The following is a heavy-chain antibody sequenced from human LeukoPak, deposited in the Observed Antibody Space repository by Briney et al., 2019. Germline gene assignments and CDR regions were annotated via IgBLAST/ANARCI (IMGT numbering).Heavy chain of an antibody. D-gene: IGHD2-2*01. CDR3: ARQVVPAANAYYYYYMDV. Sequence: GGSLRLPCAASGFTFSSYSMNWVRQAPGKGLEWVSYISSSSSTIYYADSVKGRFTISRDNAKNSLYLQMNSLRAEDTAVYYCARQVVPAANAYYYYYMDVWGKGTTVTVSS. V-gene: IGHV3-48*01. CDR2: ISSSSSTI. CDR1: GFTFSSYS. J-gene: IGHJ6*03.